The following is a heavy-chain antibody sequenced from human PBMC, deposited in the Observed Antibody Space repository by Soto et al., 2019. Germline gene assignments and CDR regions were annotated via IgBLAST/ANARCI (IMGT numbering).Heavy chain of an antibody. CDR2: ISAYNGNT. D-gene: IGHD6-19*01. V-gene: IGHV1-18*01. J-gene: IGHJ4*02. CDR3: ARDQYSSAWRPTGDFDY. Sequence: QVQLVQSGAEVKKPGASVKVSCKASGYTFTSYGISWVRQAPGQGLEWMGWISAYNGNTNYAQKLQGRVTMTTDTPTSTAYMELRSLRSADTAVYYCARDQYSSAWRPTGDFDYWGQGTLVTVPS. CDR1: GYTFTSYG.